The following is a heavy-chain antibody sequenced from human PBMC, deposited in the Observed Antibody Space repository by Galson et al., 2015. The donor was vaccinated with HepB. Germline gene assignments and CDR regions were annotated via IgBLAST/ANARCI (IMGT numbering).Heavy chain of an antibody. Sequence: SVKVSCKASGGTFSSYAISWVRQAPGQGLEWMGGIIPIFGTANYAQKFQGRVTITADESTSTAYMELNSLRAEDTAVYYCAKERGLRGYGMDVWGQGTTVTVSS. V-gene: IGHV1-69*13. J-gene: IGHJ6*02. CDR3: AKERGLRGYGMDV. CDR1: GGTFSSYA. D-gene: IGHD5-12*01. CDR2: IIPIFGTA.